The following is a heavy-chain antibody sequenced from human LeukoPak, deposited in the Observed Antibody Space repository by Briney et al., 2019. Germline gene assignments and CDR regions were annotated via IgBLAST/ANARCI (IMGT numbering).Heavy chain of an antibody. D-gene: IGHD7-27*01. V-gene: IGHV4-30-4*01. J-gene: IGHJ3*02. CDR3: ARDRLSLGAFDI. CDR2: IYYSGST. CDR1: GGSISSGDYY. Sequence: SETLSLTCTVSGGSISSGDYYWSWIRQPPGKGLEWIGYIYYSGSTYYNPSLKSRVTISLDTSKNQFSLRLSSLTAADTAVYYCARDRLSLGAFDIWGQGTMVTVSS.